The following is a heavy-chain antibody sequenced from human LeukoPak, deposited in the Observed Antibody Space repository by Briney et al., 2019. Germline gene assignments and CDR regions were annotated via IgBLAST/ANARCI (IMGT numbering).Heavy chain of an antibody. CDR1: GFTFSSYG. D-gene: IGHD2-2*01. Sequence: GGSLRLSCAASGFTFSSYGMHWVGQAPGKGLEWVAFIRYDGSNKYYADSVKGRFTISRDNSKNALYLQMNSLTAEDTAVYYCAREYCSSTSCLLDFWGQGTLVTVSS. CDR3: AREYCSSTSCLLDF. V-gene: IGHV3-30*02. J-gene: IGHJ4*02. CDR2: IRYDGSNK.